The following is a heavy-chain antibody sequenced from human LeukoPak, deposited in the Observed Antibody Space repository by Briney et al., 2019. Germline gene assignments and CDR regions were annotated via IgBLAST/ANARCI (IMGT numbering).Heavy chain of an antibody. Sequence: ASETLSLTCTVSGGSISSYYWTWIRQPPGKGLGLEWIGYIYYSGGTNYNPSLKSRVTISIDTSKNQVSLKLSSVTAADTAVYYCARLWDSSSSLDYWGQGTLVTVPS. CDR3: ARLWDSSSSLDY. J-gene: IGHJ4*02. D-gene: IGHD6-6*01. CDR2: IYYSGGT. CDR1: GGSISSYY. V-gene: IGHV4-59*08.